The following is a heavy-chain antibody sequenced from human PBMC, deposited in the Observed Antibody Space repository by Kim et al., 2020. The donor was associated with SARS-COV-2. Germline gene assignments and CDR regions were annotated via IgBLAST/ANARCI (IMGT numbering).Heavy chain of an antibody. CDR3: VKEWTSCWYGFDY. J-gene: IGHJ4*02. D-gene: IGHD6-19*01. V-gene: IGHV3-64D*06. CDR1: GFTFSTYA. CDR2: ISDNGGNR. Sequence: GGSLRLSCSASGFTFSTYAMHWVRQAPGKGLEYVSGISDNGGNRYYANSVKDRFTISRDNSKNTLYLQMSSLREEDTAVYYCVKEWTSCWYGFDYWGQGTLVTVSS.